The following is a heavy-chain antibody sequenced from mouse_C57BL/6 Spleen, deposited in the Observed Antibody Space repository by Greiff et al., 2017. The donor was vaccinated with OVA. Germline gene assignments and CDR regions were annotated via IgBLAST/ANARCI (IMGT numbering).Heavy chain of an antibody. CDR1: GYTFTSYG. J-gene: IGHJ1*03. CDR2: IYPRSGNT. CDR3: ARGRDRGYFDV. Sequence: VQLKESGAELARPGASVKLSCKASGYTFTSYGISWVKQRTGQGLEWIGEIYPRSGNTYYNEKFKGKATLTADKSSSTAYMELRSLTSEDSAVYFCARGRDRGYFDVWGTGTTVTVSS. V-gene: IGHV1-81*01. D-gene: IGHD3-3*01.